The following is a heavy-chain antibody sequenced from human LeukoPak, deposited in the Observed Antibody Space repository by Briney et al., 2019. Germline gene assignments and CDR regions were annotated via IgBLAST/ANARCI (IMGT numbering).Heavy chain of an antibody. CDR1: GFTFSSYS. J-gene: IGHJ6*02. Sequence: PGGSLRLSCAASGFTFSSYSMNWVRQAQEKGLEWVSYISSSSSTIYYADSVKGRFTISRDNANNTLYLQMDSLRDEDTAVYYCARDRGIYYYYYGMDVWGQGTTVTVSS. CDR2: ISSSSSTI. V-gene: IGHV3-48*02. CDR3: ARDRGIYYYYYGMDV. D-gene: IGHD3-10*01.